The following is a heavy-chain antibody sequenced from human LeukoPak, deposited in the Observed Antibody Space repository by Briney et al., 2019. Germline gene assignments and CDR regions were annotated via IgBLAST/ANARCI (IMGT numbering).Heavy chain of an antibody. CDR3: ARDFYDGFALDY. J-gene: IGHJ4*02. D-gene: IGHD2/OR15-2a*01. CDR2: ISSSGSTI. Sequence: GGSLRLSCAASGFTFSSYEMNWVRQAPGKGLEWVSYISSSGSTIYYADSVKGRFTNSRDNAKNSLYLQMDNLRAEDTGVYYCARDFYDGFALDYWGQGTLVTVSS. CDR1: GFTFSSYE. V-gene: IGHV3-48*03.